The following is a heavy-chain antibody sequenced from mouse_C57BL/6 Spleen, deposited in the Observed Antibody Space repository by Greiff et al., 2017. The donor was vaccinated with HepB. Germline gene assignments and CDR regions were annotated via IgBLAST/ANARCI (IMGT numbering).Heavy chain of an antibody. J-gene: IGHJ4*01. Sequence: QVQLQQPGAELVKPGASVKLSCKASGYTFTSYWMQWVKQRPGQGLEWIGEIDPSDSYTNYNQKFKGKATLTVDTSSSTACMQLSSLTSEDSAVYYCARAGLYYYGSSYEGYYAMDYWGQGTSVTVSS. CDR3: ARAGLYYYGSSYEGYYAMDY. CDR2: IDPSDSYT. D-gene: IGHD1-1*01. CDR1: GYTFTSYW. V-gene: IGHV1-50*01.